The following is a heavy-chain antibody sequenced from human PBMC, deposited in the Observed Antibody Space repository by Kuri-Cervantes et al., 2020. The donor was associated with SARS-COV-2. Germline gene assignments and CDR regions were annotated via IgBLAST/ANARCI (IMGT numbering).Heavy chain of an antibody. J-gene: IGHJ4*02. CDR1: GFTFSNYA. CDR2: ISSSGGST. D-gene: IGHD3-3*01. CDR3: AKELLDFWSGSFDY. V-gene: IGHV3-64*02. Sequence: GESLKISCAASGFTFSNYAMHWVRQAPGKGLEYVSSISSSGGSTYYADSVKGRFAISRDNSKNTVYLQMNSLRAEDTAVYYCAKELLDFWSGSFDYWGQGTLVTVSS.